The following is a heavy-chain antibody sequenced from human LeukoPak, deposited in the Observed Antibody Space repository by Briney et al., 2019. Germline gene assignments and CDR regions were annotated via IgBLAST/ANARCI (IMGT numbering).Heavy chain of an antibody. Sequence: SETLSLTCTVSGGSISSYYWSWIRQPAGKGLEWIGRIYTSGSTNYNPSLKSRVTMSVDTSKNQFFLRLSSVTAADTAVYYCARDRYGSGSYYKSWFDPWGQGTLVTVSS. D-gene: IGHD3-10*01. CDR3: ARDRYGSGSYYKSWFDP. V-gene: IGHV4-4*07. CDR2: IYTSGST. J-gene: IGHJ5*02. CDR1: GGSISSYY.